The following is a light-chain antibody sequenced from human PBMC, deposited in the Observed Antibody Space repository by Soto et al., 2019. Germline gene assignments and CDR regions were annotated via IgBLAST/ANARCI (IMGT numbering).Light chain of an antibody. J-gene: IGLJ1*01. CDR3: SSYTSSRTLEV. CDR2: DVS. V-gene: IGLV2-14*01. CDR1: RSDVGGYNY. Sequence: QFKLAQTASVSGYTVQLITLSCTENRSDVGGYNYVSWYQQHPGKAPKLMIYDVSNRPSGVSNRFSGSKSGNTASLTISGLQAEDEADYYCSSYTSSRTLEVFGTGTKVTVL.